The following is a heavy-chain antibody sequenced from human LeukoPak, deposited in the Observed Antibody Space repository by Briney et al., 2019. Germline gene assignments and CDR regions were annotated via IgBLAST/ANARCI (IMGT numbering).Heavy chain of an antibody. CDR3: AKDPDPNPRYDILTGYHLGYFDY. CDR2: ISGSGGST. V-gene: IGHV3-23*01. J-gene: IGHJ4*02. CDR1: GFTFSSYA. D-gene: IGHD3-9*01. Sequence: GGSLRLSCAASGFTFSSYAMSWVRQAPGKGLEWVSAISGSGGSTYYADSVKGRFTISRDNSKNTLYLQMNSLRAEDTAVYYCAKDPDPNPRYDILTGYHLGYFDYWGQGTLVTVSS.